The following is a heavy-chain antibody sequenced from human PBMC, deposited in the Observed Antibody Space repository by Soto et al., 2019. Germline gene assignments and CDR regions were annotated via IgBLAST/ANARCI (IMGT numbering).Heavy chain of an antibody. D-gene: IGHD3-22*01. CDR2: ISYDGSNK. J-gene: IGHJ4*02. Sequence: QVQLVESGGGVVQPGRSLRLSCAASGFTFSSYVMHWVRQAPGKGLEWVAVISYDGSNKYYADSVKGRFTISRDNSKNTLYLQMNSLRTEDTAVYYCAKGRLHSDDSSGYPFDYWGQGSLVTVSS. CDR1: GFTFSSYV. CDR3: AKGRLHSDDSSGYPFDY. V-gene: IGHV3-30*18.